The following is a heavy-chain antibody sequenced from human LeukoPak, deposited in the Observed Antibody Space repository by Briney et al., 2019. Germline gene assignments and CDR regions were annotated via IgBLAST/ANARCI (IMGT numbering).Heavy chain of an antibody. Sequence: GESLRISCKGSGYSFTSYWISWVRQMPGKGLEWMGRIDPSDSYTNYSPSFQGHVTISADKSISTAYLQWSSPKASDTAMYYCARTHCSSTSCYEGDNWFDPWGQGTLVTVSS. CDR2: IDPSDSYT. CDR3: ARTHCSSTSCYEGDNWFDP. V-gene: IGHV5-10-1*01. D-gene: IGHD2-2*01. CDR1: GYSFTSYW. J-gene: IGHJ5*02.